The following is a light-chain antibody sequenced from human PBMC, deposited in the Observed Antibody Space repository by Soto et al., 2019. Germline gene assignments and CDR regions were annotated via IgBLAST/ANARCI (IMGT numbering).Light chain of an antibody. CDR3: QQSYSTPWT. Sequence: DIQMTQSPSSLSASVGDRVTITCRTSQSISTYLNWYQQKPGKAPNLLIYGASSLQSGVPSRFSGSGSGTEFTLTISSLQPEDFATYYCQQSYSTPWTFGQGTRVEIK. CDR1: QSISTY. CDR2: GAS. V-gene: IGKV1-39*01. J-gene: IGKJ1*01.